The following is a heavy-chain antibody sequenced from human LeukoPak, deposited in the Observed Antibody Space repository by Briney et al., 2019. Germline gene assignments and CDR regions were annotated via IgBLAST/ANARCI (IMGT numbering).Heavy chain of an antibody. V-gene: IGHV4-59*01. Sequence: SETLSLTCAVYGGSFSGYYWSWIRQPPGKGLEWIGYIYYSGSTNYNPSLKSRVTISVDTSKNQFSLKLSSVTAADTAVYYCARVYYYYYYGMDVWGQGTTVTVSS. CDR2: IYYSGST. J-gene: IGHJ6*02. CDR1: GGSFSGYY. CDR3: ARVYYYYYYGMDV.